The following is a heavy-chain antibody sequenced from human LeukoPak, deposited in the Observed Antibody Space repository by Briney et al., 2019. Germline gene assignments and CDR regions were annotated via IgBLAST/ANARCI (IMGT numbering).Heavy chain of an antibody. CDR2: ISGSGGST. Sequence: PGGSLRLSCAASGFTFSSFAMSWVRQAPGKGLEWVSAISGSGGSTYYADSVKGRFTISRDNSKNTLYLQMNSLGAEDTAVYYCAREGHIVATRGAFDIWGQGTMVTVSS. J-gene: IGHJ3*02. D-gene: IGHD5-12*01. CDR1: GFTFSSFA. CDR3: AREGHIVATRGAFDI. V-gene: IGHV3-23*01.